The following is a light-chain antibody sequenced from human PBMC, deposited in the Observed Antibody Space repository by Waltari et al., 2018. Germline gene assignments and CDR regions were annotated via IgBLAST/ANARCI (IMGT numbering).Light chain of an antibody. J-gene: IGLJ2*01. V-gene: IGLV2-23*02. Sequence: QSALTQPASVSGSPGQSITIYCTGTSSDVGNYKRVSWYQQHPGKAPKLMIYAVSKRPSGVSYRFSGSKSGDMASLTISGLQPEDEAEYFCSSYAGSSKGVFGGGTTVTVL. CDR3: SSYAGSSKGV. CDR2: AVS. CDR1: SSDVGNYKR.